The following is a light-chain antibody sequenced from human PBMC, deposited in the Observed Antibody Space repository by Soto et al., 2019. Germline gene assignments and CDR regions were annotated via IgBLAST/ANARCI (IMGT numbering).Light chain of an antibody. Sequence: DIQMTQSPSTLSASVGDRVTITCRASQIISSWLAWYQQKPGKAPKVLIYKASSLESGVPLRFSGSGSGTEFTLTISNLQPDDFATYYCQQYNSYPWPFGQGTKVEIK. CDR2: KAS. CDR3: QQYNSYPWP. CDR1: QIISSW. V-gene: IGKV1-5*03. J-gene: IGKJ1*01.